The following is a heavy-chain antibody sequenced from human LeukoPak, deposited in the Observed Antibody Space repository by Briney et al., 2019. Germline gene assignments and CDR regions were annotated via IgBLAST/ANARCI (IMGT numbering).Heavy chain of an antibody. Sequence: GESLKISCKGSGYSFTSYWISWVRQMPGKGLEWMGRIDPSDSYTNYSPSFQGHVTISADKSISTAYLQWSSLEASDTAMYYCARLVRAAAGTSDNWFDPWGQGTLVTVSS. CDR1: GYSFTSYW. J-gene: IGHJ5*02. CDR3: ARLVRAAAGTSDNWFDP. D-gene: IGHD6-13*01. V-gene: IGHV5-10-1*01. CDR2: IDPSDSYT.